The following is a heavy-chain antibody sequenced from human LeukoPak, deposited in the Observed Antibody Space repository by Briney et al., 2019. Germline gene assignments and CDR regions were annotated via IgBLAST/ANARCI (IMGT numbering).Heavy chain of an antibody. D-gene: IGHD6-19*01. CDR1: GFTFSNYG. CDR2: ISSSSSLI. J-gene: IGHJ4*02. CDR3: ARGQQWVNY. Sequence: GGSLRLSCAASGFTFSNYGMNWVRQAPGKGLEWISYISSSSSLIYYADSVKGRFTISRDNAKNSLYLQMNSLRAEDTAVYYCARGQQWVNYWGQGTLVTVSS. V-gene: IGHV3-48*01.